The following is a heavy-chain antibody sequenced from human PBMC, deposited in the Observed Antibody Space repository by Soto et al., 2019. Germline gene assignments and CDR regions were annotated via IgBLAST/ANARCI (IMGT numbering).Heavy chain of an antibody. D-gene: IGHD1-20*01. CDR1: GLTFTNHG. CDR3: ANDRLYNWNEPLDF. J-gene: IGHJ4*02. Sequence: QVQLVESGGGVVQPGRSLRLSCAASGLTFTNHGMHWVRQAPGKGLEWVAHISYDGTTEHYADSVKGRFTISRDNPNNTVHLQLNPLRPEYTAVDYCANDRLYNWNEPLDFSGQGTLVPVSS. V-gene: IGHV3-30*18. CDR2: ISYDGTTE.